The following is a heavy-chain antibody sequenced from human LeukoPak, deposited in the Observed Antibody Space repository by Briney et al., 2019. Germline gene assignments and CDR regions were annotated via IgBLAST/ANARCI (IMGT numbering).Heavy chain of an antibody. CDR1: GYTLTELS. CDR2: FDPEDGET. CDR3: ARDHYDSSGYYHYLSPWTYHPTKTATYDAFDI. V-gene: IGHV1-24*01. J-gene: IGHJ3*02. Sequence: ASVKVSCKVSGYTLTELSMHWVRQAPGKGLEWMGGFDPEDGETNYAQKFQGRVTMTEDTSTDTAYMELSSLRAEDTAVYYCARDHYDSSGYYHYLSPWTYHPTKTATYDAFDIWGQGTMVTVSS. D-gene: IGHD3-22*01.